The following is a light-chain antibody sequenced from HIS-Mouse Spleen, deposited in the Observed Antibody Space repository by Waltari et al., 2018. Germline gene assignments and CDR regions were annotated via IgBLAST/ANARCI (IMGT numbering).Light chain of an antibody. CDR1: ALPKKY. Sequence: SYELTQPPPVSVSPGQTARNTCSGDALPKKYAYWYQQKSGQAPVLVIYEDSKRPSGISERFSGSSLGTMATLTISGAQVEDEADYYCYSTDSSGNHRVFGGGTKLTVL. J-gene: IGLJ2*01. V-gene: IGLV3-10*01. CDR3: YSTDSSGNHRV. CDR2: EDS.